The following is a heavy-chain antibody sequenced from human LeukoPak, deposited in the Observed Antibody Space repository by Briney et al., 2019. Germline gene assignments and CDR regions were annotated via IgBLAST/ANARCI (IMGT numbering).Heavy chain of an antibody. CDR1: GFTFSRHC. CDR2: ISNDESRK. V-gene: IGHV3-30*03. D-gene: IGHD3-3*01. J-gene: IGHJ4*02. Sequence: GGSLRLSCAPSGFTFSRHCMHWVRQAPCKGLEWVAIISNDESRKYYAHSVEGRFTISRDNSKNTLYLQMDSLRAEDTAVYYCARDRAWNYFDYWGQGTLVTVSS. CDR3: ARDRAWNYFDY.